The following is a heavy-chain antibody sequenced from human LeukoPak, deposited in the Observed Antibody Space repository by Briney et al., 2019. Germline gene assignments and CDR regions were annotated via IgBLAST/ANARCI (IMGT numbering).Heavy chain of an antibody. CDR1: GFTFSSYE. CDR3: ARGGPGYSLDY. J-gene: IGHJ4*02. D-gene: IGHD5-18*01. V-gene: IGHV3-48*03. Sequence: GGSLRLSCAASGFTFSSYEMNWVRQAPGTGLEWVSYISSSGSTIYYADSVKGRFTISRDNAKNSLYLQMNSLRAEDTAVYYCARGGPGYSLDYWGQGTLVTVSS. CDR2: ISSSGSTI.